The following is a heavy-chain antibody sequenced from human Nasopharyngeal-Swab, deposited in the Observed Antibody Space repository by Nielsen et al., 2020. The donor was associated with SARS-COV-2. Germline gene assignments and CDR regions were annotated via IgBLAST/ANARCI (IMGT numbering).Heavy chain of an antibody. CDR1: GFTFSSYA. Sequence: GEDLKISCAASGFTFSSYAMSWVRQAPGKGLEWISAISASGGSTYYADSVKGRFTISRDNSKNTLYLQMNSLRAEDTAVYYCARDPLLVTAAPYAFDIWGQGTMVTVSS. CDR3: ARDPLLVTAAPYAFDI. D-gene: IGHD4-23*01. V-gene: IGHV3-23*01. J-gene: IGHJ3*02. CDR2: ISASGGST.